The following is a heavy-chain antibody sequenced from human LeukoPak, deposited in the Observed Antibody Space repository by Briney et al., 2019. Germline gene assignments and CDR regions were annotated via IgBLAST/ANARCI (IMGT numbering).Heavy chain of an antibody. J-gene: IGHJ4*02. D-gene: IGHD4-17*01. CDR3: ARVYGDYVDY. CDR1: GGSISSGGYS. CDR2: TYHSGST. Sequence: PSETLSLTCAVSGGSISSGGYSWSWIRQPPGKGLEWIGYTYHSGSTYYNPSLKSRVTISVDRSKNQFSLKLSSVTAADTAVYYCARVYGDYVDYWGQGTLVTVSS. V-gene: IGHV4-30-2*01.